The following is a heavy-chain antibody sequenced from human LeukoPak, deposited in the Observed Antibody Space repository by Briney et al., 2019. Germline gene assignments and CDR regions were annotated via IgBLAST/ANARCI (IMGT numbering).Heavy chain of an antibody. D-gene: IGHD5-18*01. V-gene: IGHV4-39*01. CDR2: IYYSGST. Sequence: PSETLSLTCTVSGGSISSSSYYWGWIRQPPGKGLEWIGSIYYSGSTYYNPSLKSRVTISVDTSKNQFSLKLSSVTAADTAVYYCARQGYSTDYYYYYMDVWGKGTTVTVSS. J-gene: IGHJ6*03. CDR1: GGSISSSSYY. CDR3: ARQGYSTDYYYYYMDV.